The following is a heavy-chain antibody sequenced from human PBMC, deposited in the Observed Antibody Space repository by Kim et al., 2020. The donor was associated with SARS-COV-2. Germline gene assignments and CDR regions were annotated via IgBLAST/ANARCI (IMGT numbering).Heavy chain of an antibody. CDR3: AKTYGQVDT. V-gene: IGHV3-23*01. D-gene: IGHD3-10*01. CDR2: IRGSGGVT. Sequence: GGSLRLSCAASGFTFSSYAMSWVRQAPGKGLEWVSGIRGSGGVTSYADSVKGRFTMSRDNSKNTLTLQMNSLRADDTAVYYCAKTYGQVDTWGQGTLVT. J-gene: IGHJ4*02. CDR1: GFTFSSYA.